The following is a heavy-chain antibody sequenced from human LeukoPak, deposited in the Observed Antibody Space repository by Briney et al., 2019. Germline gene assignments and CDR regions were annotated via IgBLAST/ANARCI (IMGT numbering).Heavy chain of an antibody. V-gene: IGHV1-24*01. D-gene: IGHD3-10*01. Sequence: GASVKVSCKASGYTFTEYYMHWVRRAPGEGLERGGGVDPEDCETMYAQRFRRRVTMTEDTSTDTAYMELSRLRSEDMAVYDCATDIDYYGSGPYYTRGWGQGTLVTVSS. CDR3: ATDIDYYGSGPYYTRG. J-gene: IGHJ4*02. CDR1: GYTFTEYY. CDR2: VDPEDCET.